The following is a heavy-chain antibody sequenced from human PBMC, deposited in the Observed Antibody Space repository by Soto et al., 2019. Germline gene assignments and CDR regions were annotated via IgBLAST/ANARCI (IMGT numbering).Heavy chain of an antibody. CDR1: GYTFTGYY. V-gene: IGHV1-2*04. J-gene: IGHJ4*02. CDR2: INPNSGGT. D-gene: IGHD3-3*01. Sequence: QVQLVQSGAEVKKPGASVKVSCKASGYTFTGYYMHWVRQAPGQGLEWMGWINPNSGGTNYAQKFQGWVTMTRDTSISTAHMELSRLRSDDTAVYYCARAVYDFWSGYDYWGQGTLVTVSS. CDR3: ARAVYDFWSGYDY.